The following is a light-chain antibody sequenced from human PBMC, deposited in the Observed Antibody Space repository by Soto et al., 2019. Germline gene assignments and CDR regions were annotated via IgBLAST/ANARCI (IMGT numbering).Light chain of an antibody. Sequence: NVFTQSPGTLSFSPGEGATLSCRASQSISSNYLAWYHQRPGQAPRLLIYGASSRATDIPDRFRGSGSGRDFVLNISRLERGDSGVYYCQQYSSSPRTFGQGTKVDIK. J-gene: IGKJ1*01. V-gene: IGKV3-20*01. CDR2: GAS. CDR1: QSISSNY. CDR3: QQYSSSPRT.